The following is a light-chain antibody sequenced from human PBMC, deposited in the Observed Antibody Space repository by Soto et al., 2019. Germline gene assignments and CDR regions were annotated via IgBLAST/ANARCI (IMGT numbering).Light chain of an antibody. CDR2: GAS. J-gene: IGKJ1*01. CDR1: QSVSSSY. Sequence: EIVLTQSPGTLSLSPEERATLSCRASQSVSSSYLAWYQQKPGQAPRLLIYGASSRATGIPDRFSGSGSGTDFTLPISKLEPEEFAVYYCQQYGSSPPWTFGQGTKVEIK. CDR3: QQYGSSPPWT. V-gene: IGKV3-20*01.